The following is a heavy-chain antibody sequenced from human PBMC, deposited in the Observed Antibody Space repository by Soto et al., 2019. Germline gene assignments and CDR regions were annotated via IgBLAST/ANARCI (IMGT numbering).Heavy chain of an antibody. J-gene: IGHJ4*02. CDR3: ARALGYSGSYSDY. V-gene: IGHV1-18*01. Sequence: QVQLVQSGAEVKKPGASVKVSCTASGYTFTSYGISWVREAPGQGRESMGWLSDYNGNTNYAQKLQVRATMTTDTATSTAYMELRSLRADDSAVYYCARALGYSGSYSDYWGQGTLVTVSS. CDR2: LSDYNGNT. D-gene: IGHD5-12*01. CDR1: GYTFTSYG.